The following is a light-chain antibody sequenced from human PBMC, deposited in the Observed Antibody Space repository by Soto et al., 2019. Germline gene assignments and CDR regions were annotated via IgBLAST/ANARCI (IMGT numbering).Light chain of an antibody. Sequence: EMVLTQSPGTLSLSPGERATLSCRASQSVSSNYFAWYQQKPGQAPRLLIYGVSSRPTGIPDRFSGSGSGTDFTLTISRLEPEDFAVYYCEQYGSSPRKFGQGTKVDIK. CDR2: GVS. CDR3: EQYGSSPRK. V-gene: IGKV3-20*01. CDR1: QSVSSNY. J-gene: IGKJ1*01.